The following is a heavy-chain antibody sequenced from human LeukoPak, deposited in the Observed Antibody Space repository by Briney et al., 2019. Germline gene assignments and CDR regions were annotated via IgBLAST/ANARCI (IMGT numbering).Heavy chain of an antibody. J-gene: IGHJ3*02. CDR2: ISSSGDSI. CDR1: GFSLTTYE. V-gene: IGHV3-48*03. CDR3: GRDGRGGATGSVGAFDI. D-gene: IGHD1-26*01. Sequence: PGGSLRLSCAASGFSLTTYEMNWVRQAPGKGLEWVSYISSSGDSIYYADSVKGRFTISRDNAKNSLSLQMNSLRAEDTAIYYCGRDGRGGATGSVGAFDIWGKGTRVTVS.